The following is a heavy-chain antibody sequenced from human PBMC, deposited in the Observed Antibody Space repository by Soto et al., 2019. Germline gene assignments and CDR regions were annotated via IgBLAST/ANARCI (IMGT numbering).Heavy chain of an antibody. V-gene: IGHV3-74*01. D-gene: IGHD5-12*01. CDR2: SNSDGSDT. CDR1: GFTFSSYW. CDR3: ARGYSARSRLDF. J-gene: IGHJ4*02. Sequence: QSGGSLRPSCAASGFTFSSYWMLWVRQAPGKGLGWVSRSNSDGSDTAYADSVKGRFTITRNNAMNTLYLKMSSLRAEDTTVYYCARGYSARSRLDFWGRGTLVTVSS.